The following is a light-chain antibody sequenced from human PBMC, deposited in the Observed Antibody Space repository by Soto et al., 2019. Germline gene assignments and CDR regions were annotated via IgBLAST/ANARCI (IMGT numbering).Light chain of an antibody. CDR1: QSISSW. Sequence: DIQMTQSPSTLSATAGDRVTITCRASQSISSWLAWYQHKPGKAPKLLIYKASSLESGVPSRFSGRGSGTKFTLTIRSQQPDDFATYYCQQYNSYSQTFGQGTKVDIK. J-gene: IGKJ1*01. CDR2: KAS. V-gene: IGKV1-5*03. CDR3: QQYNSYSQT.